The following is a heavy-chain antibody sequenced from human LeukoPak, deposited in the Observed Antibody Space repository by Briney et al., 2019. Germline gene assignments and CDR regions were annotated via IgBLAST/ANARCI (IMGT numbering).Heavy chain of an antibody. CDR1: GFTFSSYG. D-gene: IGHD2-15*01. J-gene: IGHJ4*02. V-gene: IGHV3-33*01. Sequence: GGSLRLSCAASGFTFSSYGMHWVRQAPGKGLEWVAVIWYDGSNKYYADSVKGRFTISRDNSKNTLYLQMNSLRAEDTAVYYCARGPCSGGSCYPDYWGQGTLVTVSS. CDR2: IWYDGSNK. CDR3: ARGPCSGGSCYPDY.